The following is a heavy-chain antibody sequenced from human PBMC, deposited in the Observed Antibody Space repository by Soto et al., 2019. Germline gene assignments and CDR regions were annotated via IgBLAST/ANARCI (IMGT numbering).Heavy chain of an antibody. CDR1: GFPFIGST. D-gene: IGHD2-8*01. V-gene: IGHV3-21*01. Sequence: GGSLRLSCACSGFPFIGSTMNWVRQAPGKGLEWVSSISRSSDYTYYADSVKGRFTISRDNAKNSLYLQMNSLRAEDTAVYYCARGCTNGVCPTTYFFYGMDAWGQGTTVTVSS. CDR3: ARGCTNGVCPTTYFFYGMDA. J-gene: IGHJ6*02. CDR2: ISRSSDYT.